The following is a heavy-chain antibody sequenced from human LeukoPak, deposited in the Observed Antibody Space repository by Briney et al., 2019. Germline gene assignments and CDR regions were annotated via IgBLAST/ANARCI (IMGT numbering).Heavy chain of an antibody. V-gene: IGHV4-59*01. CDR2: IYYSGST. Sequence: SETLSLTCTVSGGSISSYYWSWIRQPPGKGLEWIGDIYYSGSTNYNPSLKSRVTISVDTSKNQFSLKLSSVTAADTAVYYCARGCSSWFFRNWFDPWGQGTLVTVPS. D-gene: IGHD6-13*01. CDR3: ARGCSSWFFRNWFDP. J-gene: IGHJ5*02. CDR1: GGSISSYY.